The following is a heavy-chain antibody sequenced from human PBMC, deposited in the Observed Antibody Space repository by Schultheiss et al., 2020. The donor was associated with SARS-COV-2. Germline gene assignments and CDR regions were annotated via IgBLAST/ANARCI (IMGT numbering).Heavy chain of an antibody. V-gene: IGHV4-4*07. D-gene: IGHD2-2*01. Sequence: SETLSLTCIVSGGSISSYYWSWIRQPAGKGLEWIGRIYYSGSTNYNPSLKRRVTVSVDTSKNQFSLKLSSVTAADTAVYYCARVGCSSTSCYQNDYWGQGTLVTVSS. CDR3: ARVGCSSTSCYQNDY. J-gene: IGHJ4*02. CDR2: IYYSGST. CDR1: GGSISSYY.